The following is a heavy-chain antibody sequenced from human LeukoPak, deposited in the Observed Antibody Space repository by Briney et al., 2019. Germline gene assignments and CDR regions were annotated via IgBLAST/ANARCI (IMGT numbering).Heavy chain of an antibody. D-gene: IGHD2-15*01. V-gene: IGHV3-30*02. CDR3: AKDWRRIVVVGPVARHGNYMDV. CDR2: IRFDGSNK. J-gene: IGHJ6*03. CDR1: GFIFSSYG. Sequence: GGSLRLSCAASGFIFSSYGMHWVRQAPGKGLEWVAFIRFDGSNKYYADSVKGRFTISRDNSKNTLNLQVNSLRAEDTAVYYCAKDWRRIVVVGPVARHGNYMDVWGKGTTVTISS.